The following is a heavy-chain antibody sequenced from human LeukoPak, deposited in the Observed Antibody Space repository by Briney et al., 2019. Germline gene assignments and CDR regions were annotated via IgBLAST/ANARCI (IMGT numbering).Heavy chain of an antibody. CDR3: AELGITMIGGV. CDR1: GFTFSSYE. CDR2: ISSSGSTI. D-gene: IGHD3-10*02. J-gene: IGHJ6*04. V-gene: IGHV3-48*03. Sequence: GALRLSCAASGFTFSSYEMNWVRQAPGKGLEWVSYISSSGSTIYYADFVKGRFTISRDNAKNSLYLQMNSLRAEDTAVYHCAELGITMIGGVWGKGTTVTISS.